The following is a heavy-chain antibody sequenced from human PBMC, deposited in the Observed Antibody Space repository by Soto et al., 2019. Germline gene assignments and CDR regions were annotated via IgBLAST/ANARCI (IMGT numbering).Heavy chain of an antibody. CDR2: VSHRGST. Sequence: SETLSLTCAVSGGSFTGYYGCWIRQSPGKGLEWIGEVSHRGSTNYNPSLKSRVTISIDTSKNQFFLKLNSVTAADTGMYYCARNGGSTWYYFDSWGQGTEVTVS. CDR3: ARNGGSTWYYFDS. D-gene: IGHD6-13*01. CDR1: GGSFTGYY. V-gene: IGHV4-34*01. J-gene: IGHJ4*02.